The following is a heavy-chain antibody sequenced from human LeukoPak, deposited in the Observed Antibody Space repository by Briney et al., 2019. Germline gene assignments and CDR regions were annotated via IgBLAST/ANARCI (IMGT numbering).Heavy chain of an antibody. CDR2: ISGDGGST. J-gene: IGHJ4*02. D-gene: IGHD3-22*01. CDR1: GFTFDDYA. Sequence: PGGSLRLSCAASGFTFDDYAMHWVRQAPGKGLEWVSLISGDGGSTYYADSVKGRFTISRDNSKNSLYLQMNSLRTEDTALYYCAKDWGAYYDSSGFYSGDFDYWDQGPLVTVSS. CDR3: AKDWGAYYDSSGFYSGDFDY. V-gene: IGHV3-43*02.